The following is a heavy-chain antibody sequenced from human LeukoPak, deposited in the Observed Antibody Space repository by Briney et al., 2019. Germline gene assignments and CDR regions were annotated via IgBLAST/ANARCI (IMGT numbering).Heavy chain of an antibody. Sequence: PGGSLRLSCAASGFTFSSYAMSWVRQAPGKGPEWVSAISGSGGSTYYADSVKGRFTISRDNSKNTLYLQMNSLRAEDTAVYYCAKDSFSMVRGVMGYFDYWGQGTLVTVSS. CDR2: ISGSGGST. J-gene: IGHJ4*02. CDR3: AKDSFSMVRGVMGYFDY. D-gene: IGHD3-10*01. CDR1: GFTFSSYA. V-gene: IGHV3-23*01.